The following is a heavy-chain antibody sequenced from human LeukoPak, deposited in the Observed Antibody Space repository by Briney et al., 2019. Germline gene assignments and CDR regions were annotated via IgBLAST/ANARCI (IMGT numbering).Heavy chain of an antibody. J-gene: IGHJ4*02. CDR2: ISGCGGST. CDR3: AKEGTRITMVRGVRDHDY. Sequence: GGSLRLSCAASGFTFCSYAMSWVRQTPGKVLEWVSAISGCGGSTYYANSVKGRFTISRDNSKNTLYLQMNSLRAEDTAVYYCAKEGTRITMVRGVRDHDYWGQGTLVTVSS. CDR1: GFTFCSYA. V-gene: IGHV3-23*01. D-gene: IGHD3-10*01.